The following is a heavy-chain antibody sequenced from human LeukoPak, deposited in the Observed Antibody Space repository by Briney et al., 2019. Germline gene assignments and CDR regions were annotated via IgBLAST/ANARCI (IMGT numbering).Heavy chain of an antibody. CDR2: INPNSGGT. J-gene: IGHJ4*02. V-gene: IGHV1-2*02. D-gene: IGHD4-17*01. Sequence: VASVKVSCKASGYTFTGYYIHWVRQAPGQGLEWIGWINPNSGGTNYAQRFQDRVTLTSDTSISTAYMDLSGLRSDDTAVYYCGRDLTPLRGPTSSYFDSWGQETLVIVSS. CDR3: GRDLTPLRGPTSSYFDS. CDR1: GYTFTGYY.